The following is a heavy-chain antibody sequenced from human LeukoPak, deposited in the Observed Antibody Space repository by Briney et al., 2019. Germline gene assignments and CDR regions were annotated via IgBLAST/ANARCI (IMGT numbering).Heavy chain of an antibody. D-gene: IGHD3-10*01. CDR3: TRESSSASGIYPLDC. J-gene: IGHJ4*02. CDR2: IDTAGGT. CDR1: GFTFSVSD. V-gene: IGHV3-13*01. Sequence: GGSLKLSCVGSGFTFSVSDMHWVRQGTGKGPEWVAAIDTAGGTYYAGSVKGRFTISRDNAENSLYLQMNSLGAGDTAVYYCTRESSSASGIYPLDCWGQGTLVTVSS.